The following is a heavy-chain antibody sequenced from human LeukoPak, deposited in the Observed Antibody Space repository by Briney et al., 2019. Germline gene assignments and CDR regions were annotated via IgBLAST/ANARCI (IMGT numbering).Heavy chain of an antibody. Sequence: ASVKVSCKVSGYPLTELSMHWVRQAPGKGLEWMGGFDPEDGETIYAQKFQGRVTMTEDTSTDTAYMELSSLRSEDTAVYYCATFISVVVVPAATRRIRDWYFDLWGRGTLVTVSS. D-gene: IGHD2-2*01. CDR3: ATFISVVVVPAATRRIRDWYFDL. J-gene: IGHJ2*01. CDR2: FDPEDGET. CDR1: GYPLTELS. V-gene: IGHV1-24*01.